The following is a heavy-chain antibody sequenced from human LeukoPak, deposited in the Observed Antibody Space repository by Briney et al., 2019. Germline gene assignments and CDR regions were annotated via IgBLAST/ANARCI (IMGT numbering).Heavy chain of an antibody. CDR1: GFTFSDYA. CDR2: ISTRGPGP. V-gene: IGHV3-23*01. CDR3: AKGGPWGFCTMTTCYGLGG. J-gene: IGHJ4*02. D-gene: IGHD2-2*01. Sequence: GGSLRLSCVASGFTFSDYAMSWVRQAPGKRLEWVSVISTRGPGPYYADSVKGRFTISRDNSKNTLYLQMNNLRAEDTAMYYCAKGGPWGFCTMTTCYGLGGWGQGTLLTVSS.